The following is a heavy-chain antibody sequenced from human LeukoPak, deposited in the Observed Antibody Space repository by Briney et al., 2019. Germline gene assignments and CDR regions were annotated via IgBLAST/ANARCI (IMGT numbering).Heavy chain of an antibody. CDR3: ARGASNSGSYYNWFDP. Sequence: GGSLRLSCAASGFTFSSYSMNWVRQAPGKGLEWVSSISSSSIYIYYVDSVKGRFTISRDNAKNSLYLQMNSLSAEDTAVYYCARGASNSGSYYNWFDPWGQGTLVSVSS. V-gene: IGHV3-21*01. CDR1: GFTFSSYS. CDR2: ISSSSIYI. D-gene: IGHD1-26*01. J-gene: IGHJ5*02.